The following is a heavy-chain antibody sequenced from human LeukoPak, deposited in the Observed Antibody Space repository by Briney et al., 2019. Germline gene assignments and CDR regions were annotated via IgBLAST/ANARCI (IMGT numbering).Heavy chain of an antibody. CDR2: IYTSGST. CDR3: ARRASGITGTTYTWFDP. CDR1: GGSISSYY. Sequence: SETLSLTCTVSGGSISSYYWSWIRQPPGKGLEWIGYIYTSGSTNYNSSLKSRVTISVDTSKNQFSLKLSSVTAADTAVYYCARRASGITGTTYTWFDPWGQGTLVTVSS. J-gene: IGHJ5*02. D-gene: IGHD1-7*01. V-gene: IGHV4-4*09.